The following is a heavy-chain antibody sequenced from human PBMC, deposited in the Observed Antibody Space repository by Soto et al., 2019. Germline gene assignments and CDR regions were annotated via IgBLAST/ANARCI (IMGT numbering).Heavy chain of an antibody. CDR3: ARDRAPFRVASPQDS. D-gene: IGHD5-12*01. Sequence: QGQLVESGGGVVQPGRSLTLSCVASGFIFNNYGMHWFRQAPGKGLEWVAVIWYDGTNKYYADSVMGRFTVSRDNAKNTLYLQMDSLRAEDTAIYYCARDRAPFRVASPQDSWGQGTLVSVSS. V-gene: IGHV3-33*01. J-gene: IGHJ4*02. CDR2: IWYDGTNK. CDR1: GFIFNNYG.